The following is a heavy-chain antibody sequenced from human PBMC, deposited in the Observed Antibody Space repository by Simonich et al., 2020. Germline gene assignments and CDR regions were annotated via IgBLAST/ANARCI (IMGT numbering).Heavy chain of an antibody. Sequence: EVQLVESGGGLVQPGGSLRLSCAASGFTFSSYSMNWVRQAPGKGLEWVSYISSSSSPIYSADPVKGRFTISRDNAKNSLYLQMNSLRAEDTAVYYCARDSSYYAFDIWGQGTMVTVSS. CDR3: ARDSSYYAFDI. D-gene: IGHD5-12*01. V-gene: IGHV3-48*01. J-gene: IGHJ3*02. CDR2: ISSSSSPI. CDR1: GFTFSSYS.